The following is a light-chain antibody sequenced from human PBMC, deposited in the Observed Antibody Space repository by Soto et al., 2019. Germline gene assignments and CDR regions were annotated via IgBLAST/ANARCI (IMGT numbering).Light chain of an antibody. V-gene: IGKV1-12*01. J-gene: IGKJ3*01. Sequence: DIQMTQSPSSLSASVGETVTMTCRASQGIAGWLSWYQQKPGKAPKLLIFATSNLQGGVPSRFSGSGSGTDFILTISSLQPEDFATYYCQHNGVFGPGTQVDIK. CDR2: ATS. CDR1: QGIAGW. CDR3: QHNGV.